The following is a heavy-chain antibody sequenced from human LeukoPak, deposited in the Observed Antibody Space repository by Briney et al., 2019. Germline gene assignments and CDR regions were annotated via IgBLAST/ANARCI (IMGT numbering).Heavy chain of an antibody. J-gene: IGHJ4*02. Sequence: SETLSLTCTVSGGSISSYYWSWIRQPPGKGLEWIGYIYYSGSTYYNPSLKSRVTISVDTSKNQFSLKLTSVTAADTAVYYCARDGDGYNYFDYWGQGTLVTVSS. CDR3: ARDGDGYNYFDY. CDR2: IYYSGST. V-gene: IGHV4-59*12. D-gene: IGHD5-24*01. CDR1: GGSISSYY.